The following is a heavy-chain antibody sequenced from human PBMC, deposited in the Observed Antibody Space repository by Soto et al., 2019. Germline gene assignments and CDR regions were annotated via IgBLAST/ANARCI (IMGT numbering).Heavy chain of an antibody. CDR1: GFTFSSYA. CDR2: ISYDGSNK. Sequence: HPGGSLRLSCAASGFTFSSYAMHWVRQAPGKGLEWVAVISYDGSNKYYADSVKGRFTISRDNSKNTLYLQMNSLRAEDTAVYYCASPRGYSSSSKGDYFDYWGQGTLVTVSS. D-gene: IGHD6-6*01. CDR3: ASPRGYSSSSKGDYFDY. J-gene: IGHJ4*02. V-gene: IGHV3-30-3*01.